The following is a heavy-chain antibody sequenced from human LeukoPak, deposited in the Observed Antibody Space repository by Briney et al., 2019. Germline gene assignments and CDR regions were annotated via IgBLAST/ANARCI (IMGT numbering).Heavy chain of an antibody. CDR2: IYYSGST. Sequence: SETLSLTCTVSGYSISSGYYWGWIRQPPGKGLEWIGSIYYSGSTYYNPSLKSRVTISVDTSKNQFSLKLSSVTAADTAVYYCASGYGSGSGGFDYWGQGTLVTVSS. CDR1: GYSISSGYY. D-gene: IGHD3-10*01. J-gene: IGHJ4*02. V-gene: IGHV4-38-2*02. CDR3: ASGYGSGSGGFDY.